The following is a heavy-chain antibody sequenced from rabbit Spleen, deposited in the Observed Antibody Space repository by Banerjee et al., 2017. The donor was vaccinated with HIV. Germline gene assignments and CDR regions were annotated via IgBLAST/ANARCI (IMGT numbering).Heavy chain of an antibody. J-gene: IGHJ4*01. CDR2: IYTGSSGST. D-gene: IGHD4-2*01. CDR1: GFSFSSSYY. CDR3: ARGAWDPKL. Sequence: QEQLVESGGGLVQPEGSLTLTCTASGFSFSSSYYMCWVRQAPGKGLEWIGCIYTGSSGSTYYASWAKGRFTISKTSSTAVTLQMTSLTVADTATYFCARGAWDPKLWGPGTLVTVS. V-gene: IGHV1S45*01.